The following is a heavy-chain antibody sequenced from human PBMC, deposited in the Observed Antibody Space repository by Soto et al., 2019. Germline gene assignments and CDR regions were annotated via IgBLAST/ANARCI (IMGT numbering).Heavy chain of an antibody. D-gene: IGHD2-2*01. CDR2: ISWNSGSI. CDR1: GFTFDDYA. CDR3: AKDGPAATLEGSYYYYYMDV. V-gene: IGHV3-9*01. Sequence: GGSLRLSCAASGFTFDDYAMHWVRQAPGKGLEWVSGISWNSGSIGYADSVKGRFTISRDNAKNSLYLQMNSLGAEDTALYYCAKDGPAATLEGSYYYYYMDVWGKGTTVTVSS. J-gene: IGHJ6*03.